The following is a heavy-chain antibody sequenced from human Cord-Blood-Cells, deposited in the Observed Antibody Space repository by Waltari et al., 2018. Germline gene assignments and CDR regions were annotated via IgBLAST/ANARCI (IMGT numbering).Heavy chain of an antibody. D-gene: IGHD1-20*01. J-gene: IGHJ4*02. Sequence: QVQLQESGPGLVKPSETLSLTCAVSGYSISSGYYWGWIRQPPGKGLEWIGSIYHSGSTYYNPSLKSRVTISVDTSKNQFSLKLSSVTAADTAVYYCARVPLLTGASDYWGQRTLVTVSS. CDR3: ARVPLLTGASDY. V-gene: IGHV4-38-2*01. CDR1: GYSISSGYY. CDR2: IYHSGST.